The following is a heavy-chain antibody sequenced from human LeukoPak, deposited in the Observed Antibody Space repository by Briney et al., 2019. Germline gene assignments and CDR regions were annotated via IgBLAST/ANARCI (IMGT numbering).Heavy chain of an antibody. CDR1: GFTFSSYG. V-gene: IGHV3-30*02. CDR3: AKDLTSSLLVVVTNALDY. D-gene: IGHD3-22*01. J-gene: IGHJ4*02. CDR2: IRYDGSNK. Sequence: GGSLRLSCAASGFTFSSYGMHWVRQAPGKGLEWVAFIRYDGSNKYYADSVKGRFTISRDNSKNTLYLQMNSLRAEDTAVYYCAKDLTSSLLVVVTNALDYWGQGTLVTVSS.